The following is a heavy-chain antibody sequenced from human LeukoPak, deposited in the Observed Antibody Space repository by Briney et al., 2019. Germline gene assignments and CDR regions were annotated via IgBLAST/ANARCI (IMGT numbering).Heavy chain of an antibody. CDR3: AKSSYQLLSAFSWFDP. D-gene: IGHD2-2*01. Sequence: GGSLRLSCAASGFTFSSYAMSWVRQAPGKGLEWVSAISGSGGSTYYADSVKGRFTISRDNAKNSLYLQMNSLRAEDTALYYCAKSSYQLLSAFSWFDPWGQGTLVTVSS. CDR2: ISGSGGST. CDR1: GFTFSSYA. J-gene: IGHJ5*02. V-gene: IGHV3-23*01.